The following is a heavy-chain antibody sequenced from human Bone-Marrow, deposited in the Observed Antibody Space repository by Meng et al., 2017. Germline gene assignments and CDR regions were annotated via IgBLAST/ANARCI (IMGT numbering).Heavy chain of an antibody. D-gene: IGHD3-9*01. CDR1: GGTFSSYA. CDR3: ARDLTYIRYFDWLFLSPYFDY. V-gene: IGHV1-2*06. CDR2: INPNSGGT. J-gene: IGHJ4*02. Sequence: ASVKVSCKASGGTFSSYAISWVRQAPGQGLEWMGRINPNSGGTNYAQKFQGRVTMTRDTSISTAYMELGRLRSDDTAVYYCARDLTYIRYFDWLFLSPYFDYWGQGNLVNVSS.